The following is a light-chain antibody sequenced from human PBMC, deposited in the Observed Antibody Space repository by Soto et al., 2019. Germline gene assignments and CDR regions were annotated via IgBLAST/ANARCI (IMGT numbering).Light chain of an antibody. CDR1: QSVSSSS. CDR3: QQYKNWPPIT. J-gene: IGKJ5*01. Sequence: ETVLTQSPGTLSLSPVERATLSCRASQSVSSSSLAWYQQRPGQAPRLLIYGTSSRATGIPDRFSGSGSGTDFTLTISSLQSEDFAVYYCQQYKNWPPITFGQGTRLEIK. V-gene: IGKV3-20*01. CDR2: GTS.